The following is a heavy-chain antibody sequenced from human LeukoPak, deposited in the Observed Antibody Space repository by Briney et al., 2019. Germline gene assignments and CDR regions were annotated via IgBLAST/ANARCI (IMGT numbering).Heavy chain of an antibody. V-gene: IGHV3-74*01. J-gene: IGHJ3*02. D-gene: IGHD3-3*01. CDR3: ARAGYYDFWSGYYGDAFDI. CDR1: GFTFSSYW. CDR2: INTDGSST. Sequence: PGGSLRLSCAASGFTFSSYWMHWVRQAPGKGLVWVSRINTDGSSTSYADSVKGRFTISRDNAKNTLYLQMNSLRAEDTAVYYCARAGYYDFWSGYYGDAFDIWGQGTMVTVSS.